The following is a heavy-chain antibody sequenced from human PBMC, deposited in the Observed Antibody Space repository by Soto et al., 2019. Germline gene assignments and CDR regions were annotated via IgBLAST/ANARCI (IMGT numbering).Heavy chain of an antibody. CDR2: IIPIFGTA. CDR3: ARVGGDIVVVPAAITMVRGVMPYYFDY. Sequence: SVKVSCKASGGTFSSYAISWVRQAPGQGLEWMGGIIPIFGTANYAQKFQGRVTITADESTSTAYMELSSLRSEDTAVYYCARVGGDIVVVPAAITMVRGVMPYYFDYWGQGTLVTVSS. CDR1: GGTFSSYA. D-gene: IGHD2-2*01. V-gene: IGHV1-69*13. J-gene: IGHJ4*02.